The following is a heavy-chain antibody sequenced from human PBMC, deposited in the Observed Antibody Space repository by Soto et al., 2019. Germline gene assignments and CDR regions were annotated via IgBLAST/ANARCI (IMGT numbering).Heavy chain of an antibody. CDR2: IVVGSGNT. CDR3: AARGRFLEASPMVRGADFDY. D-gene: IGHD3-10*01. Sequence: SVKVFCKASGFTSTSSAVQWVRQARGQRLEWIGWIVVGSGNTNYAQKFQERVTITRDMSTSTAYMELSSLRSEDTAVYYCAARGRFLEASPMVRGADFDYWGQGTLVTVSS. CDR1: GFTSTSSA. J-gene: IGHJ4*02. V-gene: IGHV1-58*01.